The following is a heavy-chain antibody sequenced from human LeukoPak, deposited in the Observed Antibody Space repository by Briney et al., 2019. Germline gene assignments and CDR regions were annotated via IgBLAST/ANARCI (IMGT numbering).Heavy chain of an antibody. CDR3: ARAGYGGDYYYGMDV. CDR1: GFTFSSYA. CDR2: ISGSGGST. V-gene: IGHV3-23*01. J-gene: IGHJ6*02. D-gene: IGHD4-23*01. Sequence: GGSLRLSCAASGFTFSSYAMSWVRQAPGKGLEWVSAISGSGGSTYYADSVKGRFTISRDNSKNTLYLQMNSLRAEDTAVYYCARAGYGGDYYYGMDVWGQGTTVTVSS.